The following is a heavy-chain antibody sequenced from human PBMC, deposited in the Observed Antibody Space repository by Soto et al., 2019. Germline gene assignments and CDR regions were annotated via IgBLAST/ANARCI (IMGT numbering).Heavy chain of an antibody. CDR2: IYYSGST. D-gene: IGHD3-3*01. CDR1: GGSISSYY. J-gene: IGHJ3*02. V-gene: IGHV4-59*01. CDR3: ARDAPRRDDFWSGYYTDDAFDI. Sequence: SETLSLTCTVSGGSISSYYWSWIRQPPGKGLEWIGYIYYSGSTNYNPSLKSRVTISVDTSKNQFSLKLSSVTAADTAVYYCARDAPRRDDFWSGYYTDDAFDIWGQGTMVTVSS.